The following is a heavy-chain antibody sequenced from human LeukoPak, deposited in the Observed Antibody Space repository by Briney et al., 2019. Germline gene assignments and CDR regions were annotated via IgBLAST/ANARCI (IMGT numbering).Heavy chain of an antibody. J-gene: IGHJ4*02. Sequence: GGSLRLSCSASGFTFRSYWMHWVRHAPGKGLVWVSRINSDGSSTSYADSVKGRFTISRDNAKNTLYLQMNSLRAEDTAVYYCARFLLSGPFDYWGQGTLVTVSS. D-gene: IGHD1-14*01. CDR3: ARFLLSGPFDY. CDR2: INSDGSST. CDR1: GFTFRSYW. V-gene: IGHV3-74*01.